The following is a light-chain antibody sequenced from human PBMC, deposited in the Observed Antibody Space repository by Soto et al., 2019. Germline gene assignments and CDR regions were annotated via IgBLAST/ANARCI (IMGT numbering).Light chain of an antibody. J-gene: IGKJ1*01. CDR3: QQYNNWWT. CDR2: GAF. Sequence: EIVLTQSPATLSLSPGERATLSCRASPSVTNYLAWYQQKPGQAPRLVIYGAFNRATGIPARFSGSGSGTEFTLTISSLQSEDFAVYYCQQYNNWWTFGQGTKVEIK. CDR1: PSVTNY. V-gene: IGKV3D-15*01.